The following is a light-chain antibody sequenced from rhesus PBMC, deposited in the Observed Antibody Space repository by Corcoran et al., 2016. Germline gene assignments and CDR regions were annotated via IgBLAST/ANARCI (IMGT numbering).Light chain of an antibody. CDR2: KAS. CDR1: QSISSW. J-gene: IGKJ3*01. CDR3: IQYSSSPFT. Sequence: DIQMTQSPSSLSASVGDTVTITCRASQSISSWLDWYQQKPGKAPKLLSYKASSFQSGVPSRFSGSGSGTDFTITISILQPEDFATYYCIQYSSSPFTFGPGTKLDIK. V-gene: IGKV1-22*01.